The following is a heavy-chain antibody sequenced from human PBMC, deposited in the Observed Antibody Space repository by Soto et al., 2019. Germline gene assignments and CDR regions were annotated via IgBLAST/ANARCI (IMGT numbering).Heavy chain of an antibody. Sequence: EVQLLESGGGLVQPGGSLTLSCAASGFTFSTYAMTWVRQAPGEGLEWVSGLSGSSAFYSESVKGRFTISRDNSKSTLYLRMNRLRAEDTAVYYCAKAREIGVVITTSFDYWGQGTLVTVSS. CDR2: LSGSSA. D-gene: IGHD3-22*01. V-gene: IGHV3-23*01. J-gene: IGHJ4*02. CDR3: AKAREIGVVITTSFDY. CDR1: GFTFSTYA.